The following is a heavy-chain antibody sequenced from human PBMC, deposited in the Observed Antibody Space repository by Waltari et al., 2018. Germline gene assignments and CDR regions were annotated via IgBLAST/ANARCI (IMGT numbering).Heavy chain of an antibody. CDR3: ARNPGIAAAGPTGYYYYGMDV. J-gene: IGHJ6*02. CDR1: GYTFTSYA. Sequence: QVQLVQSGAEVKKPGASVKVSCKASGYTFTSYAMHWVRQAPGQRLEWMGWINAGNGNTKYSQKFQGRVTITRDTSESTAYMELSSLRSEDTAWYYCARNPGIAAAGPTGYYYYGMDVWGQGTTVTVSS. D-gene: IGHD6-13*01. V-gene: IGHV1-3*01. CDR2: INAGNGNT.